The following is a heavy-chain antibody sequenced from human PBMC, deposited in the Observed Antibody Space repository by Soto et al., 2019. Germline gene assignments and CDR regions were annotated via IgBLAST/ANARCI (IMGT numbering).Heavy chain of an antibody. CDR1: GFTFSSYG. D-gene: IGHD2-2*01. V-gene: IGHV3-30*18. CDR2: ISYDGSNK. J-gene: IGHJ6*02. CDR3: AKDRADIVLVPAAMLDYYYGMDV. Sequence: QVQLVESGGGVVQPGRSLRLSCAASGFTFSSYGMHWVRQAPGKGLEWVAVISYDGSNKYYADSVKGRFTISRDNSKNTLYLQMNSLRAEDTAVYYCAKDRADIVLVPAAMLDYYYGMDVWGQGTTVTVSS.